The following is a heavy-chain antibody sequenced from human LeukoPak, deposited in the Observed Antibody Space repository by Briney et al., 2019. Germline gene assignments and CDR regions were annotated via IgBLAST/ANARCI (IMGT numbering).Heavy chain of an antibody. CDR1: GLTFDEFA. J-gene: IGHJ2*01. D-gene: IGHD2/OR15-2a*01. V-gene: IGHV3-9*01. CDR2: ISWNSGDI. Sequence: QTGGSLRLSCAASGLTFDEFAMHWVRQAPGKGLEWVSGISWNSGDIGYADSVKGRFTISRDNAKKSLYLEMTSLRAEDTAVYYCARIPHYWYFDLWGRGTLVTVSS. CDR3: ARIPHYWYFDL.